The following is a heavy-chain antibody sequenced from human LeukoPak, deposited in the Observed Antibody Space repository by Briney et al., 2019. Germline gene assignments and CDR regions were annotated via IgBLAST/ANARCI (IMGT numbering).Heavy chain of an antibody. CDR3: ARAHVGWGLAFDI. J-gene: IGHJ3*02. V-gene: IGHV3-13*01. Sequence: GGSLRLSCAASGFTFSSYAMSWVRQAPGKGLEWVAAISIGGDTYYPGSVKGRFNISRENAQNSFYLQMNSLRAGDTSIYYCARAHVGWGLAFDIWGRGTVVIVSS. D-gene: IGHD3-16*01. CDR2: ISIGGDT. CDR1: GFTFSSYA.